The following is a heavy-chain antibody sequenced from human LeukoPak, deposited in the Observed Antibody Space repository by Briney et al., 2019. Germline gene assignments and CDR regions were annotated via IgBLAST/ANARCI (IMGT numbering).Heavy chain of an antibody. CDR2: IYYGGST. CDR3: ARIPNYYDSSAAYYFDY. Sequence: PSETLSLTCTVAGGSISSYYWSWIRQPPGKGREWIGYIYYGGSTNYNPSLKSRVTISVDTSKNQFSLKLSSVTAADTAVYSCARIPNYYDSSAAYYFDYWGQGTLVTVSS. D-gene: IGHD3-22*01. CDR1: GGSISSYY. J-gene: IGHJ4*02. V-gene: IGHV4-59*01.